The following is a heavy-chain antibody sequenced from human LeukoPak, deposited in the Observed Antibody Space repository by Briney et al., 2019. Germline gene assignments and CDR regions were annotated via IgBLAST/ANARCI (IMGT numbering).Heavy chain of an antibody. V-gene: IGHV4-34*01. Sequence: SETLSLTCAVYGGSFSGYYWSWIRQPPGKGLEWIGSIYYSGSTYYNPSLKSRVTISVDTSKNQFSLKLSSVTAADTAVYYCGSKKAQTPPKLYVYVGGSYRPKRGKYSFDYGAQGTLAPVSS. CDR2: IYYSGST. D-gene: IGHD3-16*02. CDR3: GSKKAQTPPKLYVYVGGSYRPKRGKYSFDY. J-gene: IGHJ4*02. CDR1: GGSFSGYY.